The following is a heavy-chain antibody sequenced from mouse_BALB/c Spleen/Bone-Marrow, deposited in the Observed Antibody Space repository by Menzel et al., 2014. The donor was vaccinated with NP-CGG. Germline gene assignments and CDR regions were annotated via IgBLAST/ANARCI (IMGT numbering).Heavy chain of an antibody. Sequence: VKLQESGPGLVAPSQSLSITCTVSGFSLXSYGVHWVRQPPGKGLEWLGVIWAGGSTNYNSALMSRLSISKDNSKSQVFLKMNSLQTDDTAMYYCARVTGTDWYFDVWGAGTTVTVSA. CDR2: IWAGGST. CDR3: ARVTGTDWYFDV. CDR1: GFSLXSYG. J-gene: IGHJ1*01. V-gene: IGHV2-9*02. D-gene: IGHD4-1*01.